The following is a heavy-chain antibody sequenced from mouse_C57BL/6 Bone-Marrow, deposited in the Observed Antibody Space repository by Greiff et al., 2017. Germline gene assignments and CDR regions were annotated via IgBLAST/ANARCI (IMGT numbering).Heavy chain of an antibody. CDR3: AKNGEGTTMVTPFAY. J-gene: IGHJ3*01. V-gene: IGHV2-5*01. CDR2: IWRGGST. Sequence: QVHVKQSGPGLVQPSQSLSITCTVSGFSLTSYGVHWVRQSPGKGLEWLGVIWRGGSTDYNAAFMSRLSITKDNSKSQVFFKMNSPQADDTAIYYCAKNGEGTTMVTPFAYWGQGTLVTVSA. CDR1: GFSLTSYG. D-gene: IGHD2-2*01.